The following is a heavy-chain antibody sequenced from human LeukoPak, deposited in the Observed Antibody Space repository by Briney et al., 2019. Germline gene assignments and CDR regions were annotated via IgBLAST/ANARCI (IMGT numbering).Heavy chain of an antibody. CDR2: IKQDGSEK. J-gene: IGHJ4*02. Sequence: GGSLRLSCAASGFTFSSYWMSWVRQAPGKGLEWVANIKQDGSEKYYVDSVKGRFTISRDNAKNSLYLQMNSLRAEDTAVYYCARLMSTYSNGWLDYWGQGTLVTVSS. V-gene: IGHV3-7*01. D-gene: IGHD6-19*01. CDR3: ARLMSTYSNGWLDY. CDR1: GFTFSSYW.